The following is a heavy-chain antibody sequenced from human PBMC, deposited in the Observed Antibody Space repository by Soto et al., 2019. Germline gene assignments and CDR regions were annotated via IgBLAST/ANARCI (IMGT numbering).Heavy chain of an antibody. D-gene: IGHD6-19*01. CDR1: GGSISSGGYY. V-gene: IGHV4-31*03. Sequence: SETLSLTCTVSGGSISSGGYYWSWIRQHPGKGLEWIGYIYYSGSTYYNPSLKSRVTISVDTSKNQFSLKLSSVTAADTAVYYCARDIPPGWYPGAFDIWGQGTMVTVSS. J-gene: IGHJ3*02. CDR2: IYYSGST. CDR3: ARDIPPGWYPGAFDI.